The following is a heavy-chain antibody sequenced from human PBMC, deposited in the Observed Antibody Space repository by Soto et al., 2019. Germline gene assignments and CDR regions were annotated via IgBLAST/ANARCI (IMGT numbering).Heavy chain of an antibody. J-gene: IGHJ5*02. CDR3: AKHSSGWYSNWFDP. Sequence: QLQLQESGPGLVKPSETLSLTCTVSGGSISSSSYYWGWIRQPPGKGLEWIGSIYYSGSTYYNPSLKSRVTISVVTSKNQCSLRLGSVTAADTAVYYCAKHSSGWYSNWFDPWGQGTLVTVSS. D-gene: IGHD6-19*01. CDR2: IYYSGST. CDR1: GGSISSSSYY. V-gene: IGHV4-39*01.